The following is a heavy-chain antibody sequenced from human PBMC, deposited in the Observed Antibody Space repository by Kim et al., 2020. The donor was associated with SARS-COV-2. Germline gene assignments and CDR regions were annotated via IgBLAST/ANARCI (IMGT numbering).Heavy chain of an antibody. CDR3: ARGAMVRGGPTDY. CDR2: ISYDGSNK. D-gene: IGHD3-10*01. CDR1: GFTFSNYA. V-gene: IGHV3-30*04. J-gene: IGHJ4*02. Sequence: GGSLRLSCAASGFTFSNYAMHWVRQAPGKGLEWVAVISYDGSNKYYADSVKGRFTISRDNSKNTLYLQMNSLRAEDTAVYYCARGAMVRGGPTDYWGQGT.